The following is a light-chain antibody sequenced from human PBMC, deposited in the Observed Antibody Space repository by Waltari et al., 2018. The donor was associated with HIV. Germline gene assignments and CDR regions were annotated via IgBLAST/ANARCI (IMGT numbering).Light chain of an antibody. V-gene: IGLV2-23*02. J-gene: IGLJ2*01. Sequence: QSALTQAASVSGSPGQSITISCTGTSSDVGSFNLVSWYQQHPGKAPKLMIYEVSKRPSGVSHRFSGSKSGNTASLTISGLQAEDEADYYGCSYGGSSTVIFGGGTKLTVL. CDR3: CSYGGSSTVI. CDR1: SSDVGSFNL. CDR2: EVS.